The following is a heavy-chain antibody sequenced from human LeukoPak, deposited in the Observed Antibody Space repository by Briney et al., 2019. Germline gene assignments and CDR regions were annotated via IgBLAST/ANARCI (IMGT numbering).Heavy chain of an antibody. J-gene: IGHJ4*02. V-gene: IGHV4-34*01. CDR1: GGSFSGYY. CDR2: INHSGST. D-gene: IGHD4-17*01. Sequence: SETLSLTCAVYGGSFSGYYWSWIRQPPGKGLEWIGEINHSGSTNYNPSLKSRVTISVDTSKNQFSLKLSSVTAADTAVYYCARGLGGNGDYVGGFDYWGQGTLVTVSS. CDR3: ARGLGGNGDYVGGFDY.